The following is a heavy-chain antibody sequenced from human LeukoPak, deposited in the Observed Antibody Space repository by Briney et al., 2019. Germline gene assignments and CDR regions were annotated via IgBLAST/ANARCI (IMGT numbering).Heavy chain of an antibody. CDR3: ARHTGWSDY. CDR2: ISSSGSTI. V-gene: IGHV3-48*03. J-gene: IGHJ4*02. Sequence: GGSLKLSCAASGFTLSSFEMDWVRQAPGKGPEWVSYISSSGSTIHYADSVKGRFTTSRDNAMNSLFLQMNSLRVDDTAVYYWARHTGWSDYWGLATLVTVSS. D-gene: IGHD6-19*01. CDR1: GFTLSSFE.